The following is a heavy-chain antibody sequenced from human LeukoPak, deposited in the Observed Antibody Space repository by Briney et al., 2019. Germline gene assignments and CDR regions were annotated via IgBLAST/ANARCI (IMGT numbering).Heavy chain of an antibody. V-gene: IGHV3-43D*03. Sequence: GGSLRLSCAASGFTFDDYSMHLVRQAPGKGLEWVSLISWDGGSTYYADSVKGRFTISRDNSKNSLYLQMNSLRAEDTALYYXAKDIAAGAXTTSNXXHWGQGTLVTXXS. CDR1: GFTFDDYS. J-gene: IGHJ1*01. CDR2: ISWDGGST. CDR3: AKDIAAGAXTTSNXXH. D-gene: IGHD6-19*01.